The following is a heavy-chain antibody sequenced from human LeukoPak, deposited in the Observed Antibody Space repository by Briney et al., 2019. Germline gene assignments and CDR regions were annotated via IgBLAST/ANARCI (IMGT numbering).Heavy chain of an antibody. J-gene: IGHJ4*02. CDR1: GGTFSSYA. CDR3: ATQLIAARPSHFDY. V-gene: IGHV1-69*13. CDR2: IIPVFGTT. Sequence: SVKVSCKASGGTFSSYAVSWVRQAPGHGLEWVGGIIPVFGTTNYAQKFQGRVTITADESTSTAYMELSSLRSEDAAVYYCATQLIAARPSHFDYWGQGTLVTVSS. D-gene: IGHD6-6*01.